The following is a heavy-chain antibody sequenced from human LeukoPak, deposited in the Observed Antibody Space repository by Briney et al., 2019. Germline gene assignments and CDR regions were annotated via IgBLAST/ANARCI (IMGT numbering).Heavy chain of an antibody. D-gene: IGHD4-23*01. Sequence: PGGSLRLSCVTSGLSFGHSGISWVRQALGKGLEWVSLIKSGGTIEDAASVKGRFTISRDDSKSTVYLQMNSLKTEDTAIYYCTTDYGGPKYWGQGTLVTVSP. J-gene: IGHJ4*02. CDR1: GLSFGHSG. CDR3: TTDYGGPKY. V-gene: IGHV3-49*04. CDR2: IKSGGTI.